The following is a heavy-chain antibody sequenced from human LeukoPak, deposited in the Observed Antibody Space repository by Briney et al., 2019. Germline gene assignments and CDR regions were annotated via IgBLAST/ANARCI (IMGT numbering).Heavy chain of an antibody. D-gene: IGHD3-22*01. J-gene: IGHJ4*02. CDR3: ARLAYYYDLSPFDY. CDR1: GFTVSSNY. Sequence: GGSLRLSCAASGFTVSSNYMSWVRQAPGKGLEWVSVIYSGSSTYYADSVKGRFTISRDNSKNTLYLQMNSLRAEDTAVYYCARLAYYYDLSPFDYWGQGTLVTVSS. CDR2: IYSGSST. V-gene: IGHV3-53*01.